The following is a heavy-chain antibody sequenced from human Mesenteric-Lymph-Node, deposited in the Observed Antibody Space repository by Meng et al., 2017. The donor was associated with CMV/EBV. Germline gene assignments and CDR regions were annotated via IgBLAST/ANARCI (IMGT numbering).Heavy chain of an antibody. CDR3: AKVGITIFGVDAYYFDY. Sequence: GESLKISCTASGFIFSNYVMSWVRQAPGKGLEWVSDISGSGRNTHYADSVKGRFTISRDNSKNTLYLQMNSLRAEDTAVYYCAKVGITIFGVDAYYFDYWGQGTLVTVSS. J-gene: IGHJ4*02. CDR1: GFIFSNYV. CDR2: ISGSGRNT. D-gene: IGHD3-3*01. V-gene: IGHV3-23*01.